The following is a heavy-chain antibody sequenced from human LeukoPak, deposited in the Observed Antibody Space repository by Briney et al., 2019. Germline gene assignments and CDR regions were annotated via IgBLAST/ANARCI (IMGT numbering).Heavy chain of an antibody. CDR1: GGALSSSSYY. CDR2: IFYSGST. CDR3: GRHQTMYYGMDV. D-gene: IGHD4/OR15-4a*01. V-gene: IGHV4-39*01. J-gene: IGHJ6*02. Sequence: SETLSHTCTVSGGALSSSSYYWGWIRQPPGKGLEWIGSIFYSGSTYYNPSLKSRVTMSVDTSKNQFSLKLSSVTAADTAMYYCGRHQTMYYGMDVWGQGTAVTVSS.